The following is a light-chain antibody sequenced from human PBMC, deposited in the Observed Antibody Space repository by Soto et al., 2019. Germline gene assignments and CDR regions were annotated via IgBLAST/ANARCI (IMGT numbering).Light chain of an antibody. CDR2: DVS. Sequence: QSALTQPASGSGSPGQSITFSCTGTSSDVGGYNYVSWYQHHPGKAPKLIIYDVSNRPSGVSIRFSGSKSDNTASLTISGLQPEDEADYHCSSYTTSNTRQIVFGTGTKVTVL. CDR3: SSYTTSNTRQIV. J-gene: IGLJ1*01. V-gene: IGLV2-14*03. CDR1: SSDVGGYNY.